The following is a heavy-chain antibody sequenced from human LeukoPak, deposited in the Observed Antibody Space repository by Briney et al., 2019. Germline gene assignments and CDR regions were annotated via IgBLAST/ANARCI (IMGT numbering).Heavy chain of an antibody. CDR1: GYTFTSYY. D-gene: IGHD6-13*01. V-gene: IGHV1-46*01. J-gene: IGHJ6*03. CDR3: ASGYSSSRYYYYYYMDV. CDR2: INPSGGST. Sequence: ASVKVSCKASGYTFTSYYMHWVRQAPGQGLEWMGIINPSGGSTSYAQKFQGRVTITADESTSTAYMELSSLRSEDTAVYYCASGYSSSRYYYYYYMDVWGKGTTVTTSS.